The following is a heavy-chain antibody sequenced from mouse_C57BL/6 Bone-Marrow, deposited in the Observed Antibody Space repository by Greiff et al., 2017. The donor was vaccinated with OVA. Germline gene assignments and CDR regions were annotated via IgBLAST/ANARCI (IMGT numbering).Heavy chain of an antibody. CDR2: IYPGDGDT. CDR1: GYAFSSYW. Sequence: QVQLKESGAELVKPGASVKISCKASGYAFSSYWMNWVKQRPGKGLEWIGQIYPGDGDTNYNGKFKGKATLTADKSSSTAYMQLSSLTSEDSAVYFCAREGGQAWFAYWGQGTLVTVSA. CDR3: AREGGQAWFAY. J-gene: IGHJ3*01. V-gene: IGHV1-80*01.